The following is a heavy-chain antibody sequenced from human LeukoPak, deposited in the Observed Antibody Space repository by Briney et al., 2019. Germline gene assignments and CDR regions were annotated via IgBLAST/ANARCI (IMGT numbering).Heavy chain of an antibody. CDR3: ARDISSGWFFDY. Sequence: SETLSLTCTVSGGSISSYYWSWIRQPAGKGLEWIGRIYTSGSTNYNPSLKSRVTMSVDTSKNQFSLKPSSVTAADTAVYYCARDISSGWFFDYWGQGTLVTVSS. V-gene: IGHV4-4*07. CDR2: IYTSGST. D-gene: IGHD6-19*01. CDR1: GGSISSYY. J-gene: IGHJ4*02.